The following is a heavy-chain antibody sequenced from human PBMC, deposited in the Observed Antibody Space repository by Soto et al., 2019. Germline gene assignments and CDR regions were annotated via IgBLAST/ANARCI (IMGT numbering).Heavy chain of an antibody. CDR3: ARQRTSVVTQAYFDV. CDR2: IYYSGST. D-gene: IGHD2-21*02. CDR1: GGSFSGYY. J-gene: IGHJ4*02. Sequence: SETLSLTCAVYGGSFSGYYWSWIRQPPGKGLEWIGSIYYSGSTYNNPSLRSRVSMSIDTSKDQFSLKLKSVTAADTALYFCARQRTSVVTQAYFDVWGPGSLVTVSS. V-gene: IGHV4-59*04.